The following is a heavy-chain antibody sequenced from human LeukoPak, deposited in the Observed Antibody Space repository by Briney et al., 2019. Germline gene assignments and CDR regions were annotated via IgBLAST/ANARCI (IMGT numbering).Heavy chain of an antibody. V-gene: IGHV3-23*01. CDR3: AKGSYSSGRDAFDI. CDR1: AFTFTYYA. D-gene: IGHD6-19*01. CDR2: ISGSGGNT. J-gene: IGHJ3*02. Sequence: PGGSLRLSCAASAFTFTYYAMSWVRQAPGKGLEWVSGISGSGGNTYYADSVKGRFTISIDNSKNTLFLQMNSQRAEDTSVYYCAKGSYSSGRDAFDIWGQGTMVTVSS.